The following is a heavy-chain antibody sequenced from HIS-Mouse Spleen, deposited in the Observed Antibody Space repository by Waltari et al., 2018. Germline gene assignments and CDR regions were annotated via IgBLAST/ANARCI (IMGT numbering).Heavy chain of an antibody. V-gene: IGHV4-39*07. Sequence: QLQLQESGPGLVKPSETLSLTCTVSGGSISSSIYYWGWIRQPPGKGLEWIGSIYYSGSTYYNPSLKSRVTISVDTSKNQFSLKLSSVTAADTAVYYCARDESPYYDFWSGYYAFDIWGQGTMVTVSS. J-gene: IGHJ3*02. CDR3: ARDESPYYDFWSGYYAFDI. CDR2: IYYSGST. D-gene: IGHD3-3*01. CDR1: GGSISSSIYY.